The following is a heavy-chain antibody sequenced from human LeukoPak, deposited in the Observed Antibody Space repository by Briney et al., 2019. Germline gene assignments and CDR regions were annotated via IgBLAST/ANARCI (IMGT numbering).Heavy chain of an antibody. CDR1: GFTFSSYA. CDR2: ISGSGGST. CDR3: ARDGYSYGYSRVYYYYYMDV. D-gene: IGHD5-18*01. V-gene: IGHV3-23*01. Sequence: PGGSLRLSCAASGFTFSSYAMTWVRQAPGKGLEWVSGISGSGGSTYYADSVRGRFTISRDNSKNTLYLQVNSLRADDTAVYYCARDGYSYGYSRVYYYYYMDVWGKGTTVIVSS. J-gene: IGHJ6*03.